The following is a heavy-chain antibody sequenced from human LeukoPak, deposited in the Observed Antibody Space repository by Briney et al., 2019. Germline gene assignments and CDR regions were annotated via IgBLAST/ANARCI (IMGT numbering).Heavy chain of an antibody. V-gene: IGHV1-69*13. J-gene: IGHJ6*03. D-gene: IGHD2-2*02. CDR2: IIPIFGTA. CDR3: ARHKYPAAIQLNPYYYYMDV. CDR1: GGTFSSYA. Sequence: SVKVSCKASGGTFSSYAISWVRQAPGQGLEWMGGIIPIFGTANYAQKFQGRVTITADESTSTAYMELSSLRSEDTAVYYCARHKYPAAIQLNPYYYYMDVWGKGTTVTVSS.